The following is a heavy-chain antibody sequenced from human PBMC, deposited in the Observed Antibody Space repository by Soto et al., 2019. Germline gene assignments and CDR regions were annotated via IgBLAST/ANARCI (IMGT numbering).Heavy chain of an antibody. Sequence: QVQLQESGPGLVKPSETLSLTCTVSGGSITSYYWSWIRQPPGKGLEWIGHIYYSGSTNFNPSLKSRVTISVHTSKNQFSLRLSSVTAADTAMYYCAKVGSGWTGGTDYWGQGTLVTVSS. CDR2: IYYSGST. J-gene: IGHJ4*02. CDR3: AKVGSGWTGGTDY. CDR1: GGSITSYY. V-gene: IGHV4-59*01. D-gene: IGHD6-19*01.